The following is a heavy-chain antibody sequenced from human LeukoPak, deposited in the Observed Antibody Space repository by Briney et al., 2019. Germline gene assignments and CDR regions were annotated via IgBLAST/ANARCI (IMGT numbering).Heavy chain of an antibody. V-gene: IGHV4-61*02. Sequence: PSETLSLTCTVSGGSISSGSYYWSWIRQPAGKGLEWIGRIYTSGSTNYNPSLKSRVTISVDTSKNQFSLKLSSVTAADTAVYYCARERGQSRLRLPFDYWGQGTLVTVSS. D-gene: IGHD6-25*01. CDR2: IYTSGST. CDR1: GGSISSGSYY. J-gene: IGHJ4*02. CDR3: ARERGQSRLRLPFDY.